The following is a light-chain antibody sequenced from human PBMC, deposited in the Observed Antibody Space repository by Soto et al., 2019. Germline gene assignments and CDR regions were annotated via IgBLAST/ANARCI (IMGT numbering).Light chain of an antibody. Sequence: DIQMTQSPSTLSASVGDRVTITCRASQSISSWWAWYQQKPGKATKLLIYKASSLESGVPSRFSGSGSGTEFTLTISSLQPDDFATYCCQQYNSYSGLTFGGGTKVEIK. CDR2: KAS. CDR3: QQYNSYSGLT. CDR1: QSISSW. V-gene: IGKV1-5*03. J-gene: IGKJ4*02.